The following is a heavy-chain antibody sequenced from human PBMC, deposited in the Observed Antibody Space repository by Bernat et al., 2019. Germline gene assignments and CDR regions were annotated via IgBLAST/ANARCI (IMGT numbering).Heavy chain of an antibody. CDR1: GFTVSSNY. V-gene: IGHV3-53*02. CDR3: ARLDVDTTDAFDI. J-gene: IGHJ3*02. Sequence: EVQLVETGGGLIQPGGSLRLSCAASGFTVSSNYMSWVRQAPGKGLEWVSVIYSGGSTYYADSVKGRFTISRDNSKNTLYLQMNSLRAEDTAVYYCARLDVDTTDAFDIWGQGTMVTVPS. CDR2: IYSGGST. D-gene: IGHD5-18*01.